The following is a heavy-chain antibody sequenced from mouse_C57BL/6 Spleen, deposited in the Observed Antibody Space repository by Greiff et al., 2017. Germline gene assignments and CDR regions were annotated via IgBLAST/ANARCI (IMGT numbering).Heavy chain of an antibody. CDR1: GYSITSCYY. CDR2: ISYDGSN. V-gene: IGHV3-6*01. CDR3: ARSSGYESYFGD. J-gene: IGHJ2*01. D-gene: IGHD3-2*02. Sequence: EVQLQESGPGLVKPSQSLSLTCSVTGYSITSCYYWNLIRQSPGNKLEWMGYISYDGSNNYNPSLKNRITITRDTSKNQIFLKLNSVTTEDKATYYCARSSGYESYFGDWGHSATLTVS.